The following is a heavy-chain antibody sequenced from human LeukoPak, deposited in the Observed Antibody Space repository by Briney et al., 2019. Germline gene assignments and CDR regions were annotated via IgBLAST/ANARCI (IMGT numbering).Heavy chain of an antibody. CDR2: INEDGSYK. Sequence: GGSLRLSCVASGFTFSSYSMNWVRQAPGKGLEWVANINEDGSYKYHADSVKGRLTISRDNAKNSLYLQMNSLRAEDTAVYYCARDATRGGDNDYWGQGTRVIVSS. CDR1: GFTFSSYS. J-gene: IGHJ4*02. V-gene: IGHV3-7*01. D-gene: IGHD2-21*02. CDR3: ARDATRGGDNDY.